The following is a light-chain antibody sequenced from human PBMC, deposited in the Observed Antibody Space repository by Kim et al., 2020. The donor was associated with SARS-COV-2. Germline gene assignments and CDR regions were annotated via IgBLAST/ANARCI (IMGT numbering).Light chain of an antibody. CDR1: RGHSRYA. Sequence: ASVKLTCTLSRGHSRYAIAWHQQQPEKGPRYLMKVNSDGSHSKWDGIPDRFSGSSSGAERYLTISSLQSEDEADYYCQTWATGPWVFAGGTKVTVL. CDR3: QTWATGPWV. V-gene: IGLV4-69*01. J-gene: IGLJ3*02. CDR2: VNSDGSH.